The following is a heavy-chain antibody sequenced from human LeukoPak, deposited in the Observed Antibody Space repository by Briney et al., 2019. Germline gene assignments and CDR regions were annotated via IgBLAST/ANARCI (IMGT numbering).Heavy chain of an antibody. J-gene: IGHJ4*01. CDR1: GYTFTGYY. V-gene: IGHV1-2*02. Sequence: GASVKVSCKASGYTFTGYYLHWVRQAPGQGLEWMGWINPNSGGTDYAQKFQGRVTMTRNTSISTAYMELSSLRSEDTAVYYCARGFTEQWLDFDYWGHGTLVTVSS. D-gene: IGHD6-19*01. CDR2: INPNSGGT. CDR3: ARGFTEQWLDFDY.